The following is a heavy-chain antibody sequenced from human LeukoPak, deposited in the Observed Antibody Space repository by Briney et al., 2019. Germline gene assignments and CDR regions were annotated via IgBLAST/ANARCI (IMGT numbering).Heavy chain of an antibody. V-gene: IGHV4-61*02. CDR2: IYTSGST. CDR1: GGSISSGSYY. J-gene: IGHJ3*02. CDR3: ARDWLGYSYGTFDI. D-gene: IGHD5-18*01. Sequence: SETLSLTCTVSGGSISSGSYYWSWIRQPAGKGREWIGRIYTSGSTNYNPSLKSRVTISVDTSKNQFSLKLSSVTAADTAVYYCARDWLGYSYGTFDIWGQGTMVTVSS.